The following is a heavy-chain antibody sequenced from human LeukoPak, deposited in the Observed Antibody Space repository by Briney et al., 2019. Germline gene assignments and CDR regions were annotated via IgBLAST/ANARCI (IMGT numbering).Heavy chain of an antibody. CDR1: GFSFMTYW. CDR3: AGCAGNSCYFDY. J-gene: IGHJ4*02. D-gene: IGHD5-12*01. V-gene: IGHV3-7*01. Sequence: GASLRLSCAASGFSFMTYWMSWVRQAPGKGLEWVANIKQDGSAKNYVDSVKGRYTISRDNAKNSLYLQLNSLRAEDTAVYYCAGCAGNSCYFDYWGQGTLVIVSS. CDR2: IKQDGSAK.